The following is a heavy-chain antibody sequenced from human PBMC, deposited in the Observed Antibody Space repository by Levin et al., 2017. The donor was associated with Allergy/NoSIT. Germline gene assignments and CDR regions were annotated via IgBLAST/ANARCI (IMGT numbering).Heavy chain of an antibody. CDR3: ASGITSYYYDSSGYGKRDY. CDR2: ISSSSSYI. D-gene: IGHD3-22*01. J-gene: IGHJ4*02. Sequence: GESLKISCAASGFTFSSYSMNWVRQAPGKGLEWVSSISSSSSYIYYADSVKGRFTISRDNAKNSLYLQMNSLRAEDTAVYYCASGITSYYYDSSGYGKRDYWGQGTLVTVSS. CDR1: GFTFSSYS. V-gene: IGHV3-21*01.